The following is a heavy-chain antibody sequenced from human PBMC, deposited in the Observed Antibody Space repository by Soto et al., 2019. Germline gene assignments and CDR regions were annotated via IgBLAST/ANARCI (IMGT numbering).Heavy chain of an antibody. CDR1: GGSISSYY. Sequence: SETLSLTCTVSGGSISSYYWSWIRQPPGKGLEWIGYIYYSGSTNYNPSLKSRVTISVDTSKNQFSLKLSSVTAADTAVYYCARGHHYYDSSGYYFFDYWGQGTLVTVSS. V-gene: IGHV4-59*01. CDR2: IYYSGST. D-gene: IGHD3-22*01. J-gene: IGHJ4*02. CDR3: ARGHHYYDSSGYYFFDY.